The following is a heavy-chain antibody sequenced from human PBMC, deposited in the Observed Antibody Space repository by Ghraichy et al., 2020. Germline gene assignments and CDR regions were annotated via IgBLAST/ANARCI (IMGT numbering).Heavy chain of an antibody. CDR1: GYIFTNYN. Sequence: ASVKVSCRTSGYIFTNYNIHWVRQAPGQGLEWMAIIFPAGGATYSPQKFQGGVTVTRDKSTRTVYMELSSLTSDDTAIYYCARDHASGSFSFDYWGQGSLVTVSS. D-gene: IGHD6-13*01. CDR2: IFPAGGAT. V-gene: IGHV1-46*01. CDR3: ARDHASGSFSFDY. J-gene: IGHJ4*02.